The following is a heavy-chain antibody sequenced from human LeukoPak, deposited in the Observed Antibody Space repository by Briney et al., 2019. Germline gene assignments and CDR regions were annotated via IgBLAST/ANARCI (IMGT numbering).Heavy chain of an antibody. CDR1: GGSISSGGYY. J-gene: IGHJ5*02. CDR2: IYYSGST. Sequence: SETLSLTCTVSGGSISSGGYYWSWIRQHPGKGLEWIGYIYYSGSTYYNPSLKSRATISVDTSKNQFSLKLSSVTAADTAVYYCARDRNYYDSSGYYSESGWFDPWGQGTLVTVSS. CDR3: ARDRNYYDSSGYYSESGWFDP. D-gene: IGHD3-22*01. V-gene: IGHV4-31*03.